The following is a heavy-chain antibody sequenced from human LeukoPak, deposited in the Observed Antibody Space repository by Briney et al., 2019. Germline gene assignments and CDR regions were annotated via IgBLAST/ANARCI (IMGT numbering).Heavy chain of an antibody. V-gene: IGHV3-30-3*01. CDR3: ARVPGSYPENWYYGMDV. Sequence: GGSLRLSCAASGFTFSSYAMHWVRQAPGKGLEWVAVISYDGSNKYYADSVKGRFTISRDNSKNTLYLQMNSLRAEDTAVYYCARVPGSYPENWYYGMDVWGQGTTVTVSS. J-gene: IGHJ6*02. CDR1: GFTFSSYA. CDR2: ISYDGSNK. D-gene: IGHD1-26*01.